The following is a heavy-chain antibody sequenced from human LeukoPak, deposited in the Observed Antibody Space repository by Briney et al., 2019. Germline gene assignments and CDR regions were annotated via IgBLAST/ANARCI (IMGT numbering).Heavy chain of an antibody. CDR2: INPKNGYA. J-gene: IGHJ5*02. CDR3: AKAGRSDYFLRWFDP. CDR1: GYSFNDYY. V-gene: IGHV1-2*02. Sequence: AASVKVSCKASGYSFNDYYMHWVRQVPGQGFEWLGWINPKNGYATYAGNFLGRLTMTSDKSTSTVSMDLISLGSDDTAIYYCAKAGRSDYFLRWFDPWGQGTLVTVSS. D-gene: IGHD3-10*01.